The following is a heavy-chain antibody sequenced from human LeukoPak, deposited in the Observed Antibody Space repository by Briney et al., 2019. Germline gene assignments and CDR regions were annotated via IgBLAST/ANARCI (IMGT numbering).Heavy chain of an antibody. Sequence: GGSLRLSCAASGFTFSSYRMNWVRQAPGKGLVWVSRINSDGSSTSYADSVKGRFTISRDNAKNTLYLQMNSLRAEDTAVYYCARDRGSGCHDYWGQGTLVTVSS. V-gene: IGHV3-74*01. J-gene: IGHJ4*02. CDR1: GFTFSSYR. CDR2: INSDGSST. D-gene: IGHD6-19*01. CDR3: ARDRGSGCHDY.